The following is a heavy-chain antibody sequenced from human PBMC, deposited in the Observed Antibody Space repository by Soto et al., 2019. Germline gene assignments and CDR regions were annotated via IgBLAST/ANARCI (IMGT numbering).Heavy chain of an antibody. CDR2: ISDNDNGMRT. CDR3: AKGRHQQTIFDY. Sequence: EVQLLDSGGGLVQPGGSLRLSCAASGFTFNSHTIHWVRQAPGKGLEWVSGISDNDNGMRTSYADSVKGRFTISRDSSNNTVDLQMSNLGVEDTAVYYCAKGRHQQTIFDYWGQGSQVTVSS. CDR1: GFTFNSHT. V-gene: IGHV3-23*01. J-gene: IGHJ4*02.